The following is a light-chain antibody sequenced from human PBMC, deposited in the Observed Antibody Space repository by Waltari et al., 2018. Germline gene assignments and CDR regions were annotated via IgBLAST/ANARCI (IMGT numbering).Light chain of an antibody. CDR1: SSDVCSYNY. CDR2: EVS. Sequence: QSALTQLPSASASPGQSVPIPCTGPSSDVCSYNYVSWYQQHPGKAPKPMVYEVSKRPSGVPDRFSGSKSGNTASLTVSGLQAEDEADYFCSSYAGSKYVFGTGTKLTVL. CDR3: SSYAGSKYV. V-gene: IGLV2-8*01. J-gene: IGLJ1*01.